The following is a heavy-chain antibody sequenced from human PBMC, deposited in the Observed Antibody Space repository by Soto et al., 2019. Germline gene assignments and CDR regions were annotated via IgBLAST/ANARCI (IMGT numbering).Heavy chain of an antibody. D-gene: IGHD4-17*01. J-gene: IGHJ2*01. CDR3: ARVHTVTTYFDV. CDR2: MNANSGNT. Sequence: QVQLVQSGAEVGKPGASVKVSCKASGYTFTSYDINWVRQASGQGLEWMGWMNANSGNTGSAQRFQGRLTMTRNTSINTAYMELTSLTSEDAAVYFCARVHTVTTYFDVWGRGTLVAVSS. V-gene: IGHV1-8*01. CDR1: GYTFTSYD.